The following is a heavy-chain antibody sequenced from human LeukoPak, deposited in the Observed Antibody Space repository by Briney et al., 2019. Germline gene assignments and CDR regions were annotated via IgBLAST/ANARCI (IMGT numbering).Heavy chain of an antibody. V-gene: IGHV3-9*01. CDR3: AKARVSSGYLDY. CDR2: ISWNSGSI. Sequence: PGGSLRLSCAASGFTFDDCAMHWVRQAPGKGLEWVSGISWNSGSIGYADSVKGRFTISRDNAKNSLYLQMNSLRAEDTALYYCAKARVSSGYLDYWGQGTLVTVSS. D-gene: IGHD3-22*01. CDR1: GFTFDDCA. J-gene: IGHJ4*02.